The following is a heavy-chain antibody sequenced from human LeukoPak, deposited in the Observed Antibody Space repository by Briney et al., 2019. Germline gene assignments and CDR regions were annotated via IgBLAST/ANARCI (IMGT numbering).Heavy chain of an antibody. CDR3: AADHERAGDISFFYLDV. CDR1: GGAFSSYA. D-gene: IGHD2-15*01. V-gene: IGHV1-69*13. J-gene: IGHJ6*03. CDR2: IVPMFGTP. Sequence: GASVKVSCKASGGAFSSYAFSWVRQAPDQRLEWMGGIVPMFGTPTYSQKFKGRITLTADESTSTTYMELSGRRSEDTALYYCAADHERAGDISFFYLDVWGKGTTVTVSS.